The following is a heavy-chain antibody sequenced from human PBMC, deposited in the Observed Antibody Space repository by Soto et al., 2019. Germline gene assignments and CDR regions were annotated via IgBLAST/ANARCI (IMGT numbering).Heavy chain of an antibody. CDR2: IYSSGTT. J-gene: IGHJ3*02. CDR3: ARVWGIENAFDI. CDR1: GLTVSGSY. Sequence: VQLVESGGGLIQPGGSLRLSCAASGLTVSGSYMSWVRRAPGKGLEWVSIIYSSGTTYYADSVKGRFTISRDNFRNTLYLQMNSLRAGDTAMYYCARVWGIENAFDIWGQGTMVTVSS. V-gene: IGHV3-53*01. D-gene: IGHD7-27*01.